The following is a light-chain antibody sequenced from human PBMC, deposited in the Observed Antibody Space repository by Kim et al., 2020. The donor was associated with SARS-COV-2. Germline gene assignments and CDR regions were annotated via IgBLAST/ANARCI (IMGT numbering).Light chain of an antibody. CDR1: SLRSYY. J-gene: IGLJ2*01. CDR3: NSRDSSGNHVV. Sequence: ALGQTVRITCQGDSLRSYYASWYQQKPGPAPVLVIYGKNNRPSGIPDRFSGSSSGNTASLTITWAQAEDEADYYCNSRDSSGNHVVFGGGTQLTVL. V-gene: IGLV3-19*01. CDR2: GKN.